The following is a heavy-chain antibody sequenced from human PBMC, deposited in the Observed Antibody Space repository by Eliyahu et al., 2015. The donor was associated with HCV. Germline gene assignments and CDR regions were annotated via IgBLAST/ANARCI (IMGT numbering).Heavy chain of an antibody. Sequence: EVQLVESGGGLVKPGGSLRLSCAASGFTFTNAWMSWVRQAPGKGLEWVGRIKSKTDGGTTDYAAPVKGRFTISRDDSKNTLYLQMNSLKTEDTALYYCTTDFGLFIAPHAPDYWGQGTLVTVSS. V-gene: IGHV3-15*01. CDR3: TTDFGLFIAPHAPDY. D-gene: IGHD3-22*01. CDR2: IKSKTDGGTT. J-gene: IGHJ4*02. CDR1: GFTFTNAW.